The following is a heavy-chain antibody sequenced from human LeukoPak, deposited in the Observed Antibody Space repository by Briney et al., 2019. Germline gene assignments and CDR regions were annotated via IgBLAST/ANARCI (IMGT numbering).Heavy chain of an antibody. J-gene: IGHJ4*02. CDR1: GGTSSSYT. Sequence: SVKVSCKASGGTSSSYTISWVRQAPGQGLEWMGRIIPILGIANYAQKFQGRVTITADKSTSTAYMELSSLRSEDTAVYYCARSSAGYSSNKLDYWGQGTLVTVSS. D-gene: IGHD6-13*01. CDR3: ARSSAGYSSNKLDY. V-gene: IGHV1-69*02. CDR2: IIPILGIA.